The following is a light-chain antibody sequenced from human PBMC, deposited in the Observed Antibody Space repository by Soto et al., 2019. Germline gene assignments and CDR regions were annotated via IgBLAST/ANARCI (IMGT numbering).Light chain of an antibody. CDR3: QQYNNWPWT. J-gene: IGKJ1*01. V-gene: IGKV3-15*01. CDR1: XSISXT. Sequence: EIVMTQSPAXLSVSPGGRATLSCRASXSISXTLAWYQQKPGQAPRLLIYGASTRAPGFPARFSGSGSGTDFTLTISSLQSEDFAVYYCQQYNNWPWTFGQGTKVEIK. CDR2: GAS.